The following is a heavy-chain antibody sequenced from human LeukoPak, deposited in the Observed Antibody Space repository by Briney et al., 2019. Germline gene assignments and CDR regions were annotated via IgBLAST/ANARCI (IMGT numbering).Heavy chain of an antibody. J-gene: IGHJ4*02. Sequence: PGGSLRLSCAASGFTVSSNYMSWVRLAPGKGLEWVSVIYSGGSTYYADSVKGRFTISRDNSKNTLYLQMNSLRAEDTAVYYCARPRGAAYYFDYWGQGTLVTVSS. D-gene: IGHD4-17*01. CDR1: GFTVSSNY. CDR3: ARPRGAAYYFDY. CDR2: IYSGGST. V-gene: IGHV3-53*01.